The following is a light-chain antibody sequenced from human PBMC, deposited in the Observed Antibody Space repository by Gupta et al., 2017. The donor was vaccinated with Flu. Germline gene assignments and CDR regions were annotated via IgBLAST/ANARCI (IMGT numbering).Light chain of an antibody. CDR2: EVS. CDR3: SSLITSATLGV. CDR1: SCDVGGYNY. J-gene: IGLJ3*02. V-gene: IGLV2-14*01. Sequence: QSALTQPASVSGSPGQSITLSGTVTSCDVGGYNYVYWYQQHPVKAPKLIVYEVSNRPSGSSNRFSGSKSGNTASLTISGRQAEDEADYYCSSLITSATLGVFGGGTKLTVL.